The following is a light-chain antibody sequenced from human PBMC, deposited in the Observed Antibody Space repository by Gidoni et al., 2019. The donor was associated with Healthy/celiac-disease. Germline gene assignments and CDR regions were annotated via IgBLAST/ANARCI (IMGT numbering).Light chain of an antibody. CDR2: KDS. CDR1: ALPKQY. Sequence: SSELTQPPSVSVSPGQTARITCSGDALPKQYAYWYQQKPGQAPVLVIYKDSERPSGIPERFSGSSSGTTVTLTISGGQAEDEADYYCQSADSSGTYWVFGGGTKLTVL. CDR3: QSADSSGTYWV. V-gene: IGLV3-25*03. J-gene: IGLJ3*02.